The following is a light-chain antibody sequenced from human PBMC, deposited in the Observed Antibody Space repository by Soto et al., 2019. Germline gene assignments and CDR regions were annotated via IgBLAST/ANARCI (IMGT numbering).Light chain of an antibody. Sequence: DIQMTQSPSSLSASAGDSATITCRASQSIRSYWSWYQQKPGNAPKLLINAASNVHSGVPSRFSGSGSGTDFTLTISILQPEDSAAYYCQQSNNFPRTFGQGTKVEIK. CDR3: QQSNNFPRT. CDR2: AAS. J-gene: IGKJ1*01. CDR1: QSIRSY. V-gene: IGKV1-39*01.